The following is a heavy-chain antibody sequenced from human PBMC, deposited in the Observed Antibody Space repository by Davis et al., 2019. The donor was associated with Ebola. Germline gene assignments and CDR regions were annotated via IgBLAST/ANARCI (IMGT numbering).Heavy chain of an antibody. V-gene: IGHV3-30-3*01. D-gene: IGHD1-26*01. J-gene: IGHJ4*02. CDR3: ARDFGEWELLRAFDY. Sequence: PGGSLRLSCAASGFTFSTYAMGWVRQAPGKGLEWVAVISYDGSNKYYADSVKGRFTISRDNSKNTLYLQMNSLKAEDTAVYYCARDFGEWELLRAFDYWGQGTLVTVSS. CDR1: GFTFSTYA. CDR2: ISYDGSNK.